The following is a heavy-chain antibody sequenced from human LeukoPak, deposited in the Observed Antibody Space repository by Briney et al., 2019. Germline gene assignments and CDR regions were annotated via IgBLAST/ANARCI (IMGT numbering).Heavy chain of an antibody. J-gene: IGHJ3*02. CDR3: ARWDSSGYGAFDI. V-gene: IGHV1-69*13. CDR1: GYTFTGYY. D-gene: IGHD3-22*01. CDR2: IIPIFGTA. Sequence: SVKVSCKASGYTFTGYYMHWVRQAPGQGLEWMGGIIPIFGTANYAQKFQGRVTITADESTSTAYMELSSLRSEDTAVYYCARWDSSGYGAFDIWGQGTMVTVSS.